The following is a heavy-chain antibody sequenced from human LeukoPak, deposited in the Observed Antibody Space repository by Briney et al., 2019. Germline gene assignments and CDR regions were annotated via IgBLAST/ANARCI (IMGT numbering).Heavy chain of an antibody. CDR2: INPNSGGT. D-gene: IGHD3-3*01. J-gene: IGHJ4*02. V-gene: IGHV1-2*02. CDR1: GYTFTGYY. Sequence: ASVKVSCKASGYTFTGYYMHWVRQAPGQGLEWMGWINPNSGGTSYAQKFQGRVTMTRDTSISTAYMELSRLRSDDTAVYYCAREVGNGNYDFWSGSDYWGQGTLVTVSS. CDR3: AREVGNGNYDFWSGSDY.